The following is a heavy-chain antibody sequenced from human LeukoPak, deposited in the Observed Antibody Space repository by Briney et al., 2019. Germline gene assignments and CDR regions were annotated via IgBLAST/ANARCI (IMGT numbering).Heavy chain of an antibody. Sequence: GGSLRLSCAASGFTFSNYAMSWVRQAPGKGLEWVSSISGSGVSTSYADSVKGRFTISRDNSKNTLYLQVNSLRAEDTAVYYCAKRNGYYYDSSGYLIDYWGQGTLVTVSS. J-gene: IGHJ4*02. CDR2: ISGSGVST. CDR3: AKRNGYYYDSSGYLIDY. CDR1: GFTFSNYA. V-gene: IGHV3-23*01. D-gene: IGHD3-22*01.